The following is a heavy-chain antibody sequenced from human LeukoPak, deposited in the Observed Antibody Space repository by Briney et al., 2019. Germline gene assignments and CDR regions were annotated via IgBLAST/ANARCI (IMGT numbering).Heavy chain of an antibody. CDR2: IKQDGSEK. CDR1: GFTFSSYW. CDR3: ARVGSSGWYDY. J-gene: IGHJ4*02. V-gene: IGHV3-7*03. D-gene: IGHD6-19*01. Sequence: GGSLRLSCAASGFTFSSYWMSWVRQAPGKGLEWVANIKQDGSEKYYVDSMKGRFTISRDNAKNSLYLQMNSLRAEDTAVYYCARVGSSGWYDYWGQGTLVTVSS.